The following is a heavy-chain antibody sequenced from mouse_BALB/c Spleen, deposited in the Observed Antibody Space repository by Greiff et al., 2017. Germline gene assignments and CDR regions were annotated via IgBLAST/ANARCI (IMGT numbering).Heavy chain of an antibody. CDR3: ARWDYYGSRDYAMDY. J-gene: IGHJ4*01. V-gene: IGHV14-1*02. D-gene: IGHD1-1*01. CDR2: IDPENGNT. Sequence: EVKLVESGAELVRPGALVKLSCKASGFNIKDYYMHWVKQRPEQGLEWIGWIDPENGNTIYDPKFQGKASITADTSSNTAYLQLSSLTSEDTAVYYCARWDYYGSRDYAMDYWGQGTSVTVSS. CDR1: GFNIKDYY.